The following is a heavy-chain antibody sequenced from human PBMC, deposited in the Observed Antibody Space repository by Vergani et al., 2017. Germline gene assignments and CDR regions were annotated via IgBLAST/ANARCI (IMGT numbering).Heavy chain of an antibody. CDR2: IWYDGSNK. CDR3: AGDQEAAAGFDAFDI. D-gene: IGHD6-13*01. Sequence: QVQLVESGGDVVQPGRSLRLSCAASGFIFSSYGIHWVRQAPGKGLEWVAIIWYDGSNKYYGDSVKGRFTISRDNSKNTVYLQMNSLRAEDTAVYYCAGDQEAAAGFDAFDIWGQGTMVTVSS. V-gene: IGHV3-33*01. J-gene: IGHJ3*02. CDR1: GFIFSSYG.